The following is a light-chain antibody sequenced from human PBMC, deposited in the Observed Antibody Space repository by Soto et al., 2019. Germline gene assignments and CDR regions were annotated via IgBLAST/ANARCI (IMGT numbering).Light chain of an antibody. V-gene: IGKV3-11*01. CDR1: QTVGSY. Sequence: EIMLTQSPGTLSLSPGERATLSCRASQTVGSYLAWFRQTPGQAPRLLIYDTSIRATGIPARFSGSGSGTDFTLTISSLEAEDFAVYYCQQRSDWPPTFGQGTKVDIK. CDR3: QQRSDWPPT. J-gene: IGKJ1*01. CDR2: DTS.